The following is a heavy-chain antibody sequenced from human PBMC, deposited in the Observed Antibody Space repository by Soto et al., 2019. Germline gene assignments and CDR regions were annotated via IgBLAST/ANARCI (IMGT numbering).Heavy chain of an antibody. CDR2: IYHSGST. J-gene: IGHJ5*02. D-gene: IGHD3-10*01. CDR3: ARDYMVRGVMRWFDP. CDR1: GGSISSSNW. V-gene: IGHV4-4*02. Sequence: QVQLQESGPGLVKPSGTLSLTCAVSGGSISSSNWWSWVRQPPGKGLEWIGEIYHSGSTNYNPSLKSRVTTSVDKSKTHCSLRLSPVTAADTAVYYCARDYMVRGVMRWFDPWGQGTLVTVSS.